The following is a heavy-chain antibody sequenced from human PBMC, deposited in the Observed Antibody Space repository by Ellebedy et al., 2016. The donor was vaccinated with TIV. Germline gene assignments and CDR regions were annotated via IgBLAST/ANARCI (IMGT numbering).Heavy chain of an antibody. V-gene: IGHV3-48*04. D-gene: IGHD6-13*01. CDR3: ARVEAAAGTIESVNYYYYYMDV. CDR2: ISSSSSTI. J-gene: IGHJ6*03. Sequence: GGSLRLSCAASGFTFSSYSMNWVRQAPGKGLEWVSYISSSSSTIYYADSVKGRFTISRDNAKNSLYLQMNSLRAEDTAVYYCARVEAAAGTIESVNYYYYYMDVWGKGTTVTVSS. CDR1: GFTFSSYS.